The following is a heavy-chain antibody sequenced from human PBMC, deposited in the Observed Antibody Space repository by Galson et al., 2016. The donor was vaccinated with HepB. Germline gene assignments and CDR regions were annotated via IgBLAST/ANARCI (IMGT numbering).Heavy chain of an antibody. D-gene: IGHD2-8*01. Sequence: SLRLSCAASGFTFRTWPMHWVRQPPGKGLEYVSGISSSGLSTSYASSVRGRFTISRDTSKNQVSLRLSSVTAADTAVYYCVRGVGFDYWGQGTLVTVSS. CDR2: ISSSGLST. CDR1: GFTFRTWP. V-gene: IGHV3-64*01. CDR3: VRGVGFDY. J-gene: IGHJ4*02.